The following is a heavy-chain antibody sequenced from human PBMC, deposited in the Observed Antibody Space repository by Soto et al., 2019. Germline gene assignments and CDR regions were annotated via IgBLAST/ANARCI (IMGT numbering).Heavy chain of an antibody. J-gene: IGHJ3*02. Sequence: PSEPLSLTCTVPGGSISSDLYYWGWIRQPPGKGLEWIGSIYYSGSTYYNPSLKSRVTISVDTSKNQFSLKLSSVTAADTAVYYCARWALNTLKDAFDIWGQGTMVT. CDR3: ARWALNTLKDAFDI. D-gene: IGHD2-2*02. CDR2: IYYSGST. CDR1: GGSISSDLYY. V-gene: IGHV4-39*01.